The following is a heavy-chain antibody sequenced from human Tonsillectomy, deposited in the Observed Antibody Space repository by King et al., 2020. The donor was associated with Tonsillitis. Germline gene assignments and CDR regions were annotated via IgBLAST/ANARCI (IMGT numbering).Heavy chain of an antibody. D-gene: IGHD3-22*01. V-gene: IGHV3-30-3*01. CDR2: ISYDGGNK. CDR3: ARDRNSYYDSSCPVDF. Sequence: VQLVESGGGVVHPGRSLRLSCAASGFTFSSYAMHWVRQAPGKGLERVAVISYDGGNKNYADSVKGRFTISRDNSNNTLYLQMNSLRGEDTAVYYCARDRNSYYDSSCPVDFWGQGTLVTVSS. J-gene: IGHJ4*02. CDR1: GFTFSSYA.